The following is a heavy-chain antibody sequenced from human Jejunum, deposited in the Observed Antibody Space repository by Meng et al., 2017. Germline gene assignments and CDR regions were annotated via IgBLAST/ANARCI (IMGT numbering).Heavy chain of an antibody. CDR1: GFTSSSYW. D-gene: IGHD1-26*01. CDR3: ARDGPYSETSNISFDY. J-gene: IGHJ4*02. Sequence: GGFLRLSCPAFGFTSSSYWMTGVGQVPGKGLEWVPTIDLNGGNRYYVDAVKGRFTISRDNAKNSLKLQVSSLRAEDTALYHCARDGPYSETSNISFDYWGQGTRVTVSS. V-gene: IGHV3-7*01. CDR2: IDLNGGNR.